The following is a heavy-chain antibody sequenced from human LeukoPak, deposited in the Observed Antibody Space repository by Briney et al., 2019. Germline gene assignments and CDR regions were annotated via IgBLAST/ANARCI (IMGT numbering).Heavy chain of an antibody. V-gene: IGHV1-2*02. CDR1: GYTFTGYY. CDR2: INPNSGGT. J-gene: IGHJ6*03. Sequence: GASVKVSCKASGYTFTGYYMHWVRQAPGQGLEWMGWINPNSGGTNYAQKFQGRVTMTRDTSISTAYMELSRLRSDDTAVYFCARDPGTMVRGSRRGYDDYYYYMDVWGKGTTVTISS. D-gene: IGHD3-10*01. CDR3: ARDPGTMVRGSRRGYDDYYYYMDV.